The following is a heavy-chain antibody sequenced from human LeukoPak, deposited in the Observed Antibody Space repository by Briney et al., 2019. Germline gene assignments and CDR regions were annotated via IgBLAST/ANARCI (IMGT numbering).Heavy chain of an antibody. CDR2: ISSSGSAI. J-gene: IGHJ4*02. Sequence: GGSLRLSCAASGFTFSNFEMTWVRQAPEKGLELVSYISSSGSAIYYADSVKGRFTISRDDSKNTVYLQMNSLRAEDTAVYSCAKYTSGTYYRGLDQWGQGTLVTVSS. CDR1: GFTFSNFE. V-gene: IGHV3-48*03. D-gene: IGHD3-10*01. CDR3: AKYTSGTYYRGLDQ.